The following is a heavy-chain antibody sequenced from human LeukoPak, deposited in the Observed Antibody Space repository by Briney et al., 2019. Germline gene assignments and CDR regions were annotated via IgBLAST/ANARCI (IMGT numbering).Heavy chain of an antibody. J-gene: IGHJ6*02. CDR3: ASFTGDILTGSYGMDV. D-gene: IGHD3-9*01. V-gene: IGHV3-21*01. Sequence: GGSLRLSCAASGFTFSSYSMNWVRQAPGKGLEWVSSISSSSSYIYYADSVKGRFTISRDNAKNSLYLQMNSLRAEDTAVYCCASFTGDILTGSYGMDVWGQGTTVTVSS. CDR2: ISSSSSYI. CDR1: GFTFSSYS.